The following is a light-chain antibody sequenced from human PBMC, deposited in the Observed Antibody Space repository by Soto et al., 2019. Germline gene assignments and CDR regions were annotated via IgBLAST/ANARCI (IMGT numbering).Light chain of an antibody. J-gene: IGKJ4*01. Sequence: EIVMTQSPATLSVSRGERATLSCRANQAISSNLAWYQQKPGQAPRLLIYGVSTRATDIPDRFSGSGSGTEFTLTISSLQSEDFAVYYCQHYNNWIGTFGGGTKVEIK. CDR3: QHYNNWIGT. CDR2: GVS. V-gene: IGKV3-15*01. CDR1: QAISSN.